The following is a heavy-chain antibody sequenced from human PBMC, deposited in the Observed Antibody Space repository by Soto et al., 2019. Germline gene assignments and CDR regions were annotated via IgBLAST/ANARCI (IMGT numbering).Heavy chain of an antibody. J-gene: IGHJ4*02. D-gene: IGHD3-22*01. V-gene: IGHV3-48*02. CDR3: TTSNGHLNH. Sequence: EVQLVESGGGWVQPGGSLRLSCAASGFTSSVYSMNWVRQAPGKGLDWVSYITGSSDRILFADSVKGRFTVSRDNAKNSLYLQMNSLRDEDTGVYYCTTSNGHLNHWGQGTLVSVSS. CDR2: ITGSSDRI. CDR1: GFTSSVYS.